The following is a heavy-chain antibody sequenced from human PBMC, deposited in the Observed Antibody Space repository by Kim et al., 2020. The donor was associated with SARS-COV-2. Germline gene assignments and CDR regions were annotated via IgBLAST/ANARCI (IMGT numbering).Heavy chain of an antibody. J-gene: IGHJ4*02. D-gene: IGHD3-3*01. Sequence: KGRFTISRDDSKNTLYLQMNSLKTEDTAVYYCTTDLPTPYYDFWSGYPVRWGQGTLVTVSS. V-gene: IGHV3-15*01. CDR3: TTDLPTPYYDFWSGYPVR.